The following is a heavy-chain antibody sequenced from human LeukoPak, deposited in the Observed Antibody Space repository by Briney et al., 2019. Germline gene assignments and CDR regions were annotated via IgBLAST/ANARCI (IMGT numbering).Heavy chain of an antibody. Sequence: GGSLRLSCAASGFTFSSYGMSWVRQAPGKGPEWVSAISGSGGSTYYADSVKGRFTISRDNSKNTLYLQMNSLRAEDTAVYYCAKDQDPYSGSYGLWGQGTLVTVSS. CDR3: AKDQDPYSGSYGL. D-gene: IGHD1-26*01. J-gene: IGHJ4*02. CDR2: ISGSGGST. CDR1: GFTFSSYG. V-gene: IGHV3-23*01.